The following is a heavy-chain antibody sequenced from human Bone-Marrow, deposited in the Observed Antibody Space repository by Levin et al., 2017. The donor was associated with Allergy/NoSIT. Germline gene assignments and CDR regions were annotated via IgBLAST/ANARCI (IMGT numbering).Heavy chain of an antibody. CDR3: AREIGWELQGYLDY. J-gene: IGHJ4*02. D-gene: IGHD1-7*01. CDR2: ISSEGRNK. CDR1: RFTFSSFA. Sequence: QPGESLKISCAASRFTFSSFAMHWVRQAPGKGLEWVAGISSEGRNKYFSDLVKGRFTISRDNSKNIMFLQLNSLRVEDTAMYFCAREIGWELQGYLDYWGQGIQVTVSS. V-gene: IGHV3-30*12.